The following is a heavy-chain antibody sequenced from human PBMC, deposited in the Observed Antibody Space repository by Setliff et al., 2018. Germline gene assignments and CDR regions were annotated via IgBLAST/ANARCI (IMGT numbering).Heavy chain of an antibody. J-gene: IGHJ5*02. D-gene: IGHD3-16*01. V-gene: IGHV1-2*02. Sequence: ASVKVSCKASGYIFAGYYMHWVRQAPGQGPEWMGWINPNTGGTNYAQKFQGRVTMTRDTSITTAYMELSRLRSDDTAVYYCARVAIMGPPSWGQGTLVTVSS. CDR1: GYIFAGYY. CDR2: INPNTGGT. CDR3: ARVAIMGPPS.